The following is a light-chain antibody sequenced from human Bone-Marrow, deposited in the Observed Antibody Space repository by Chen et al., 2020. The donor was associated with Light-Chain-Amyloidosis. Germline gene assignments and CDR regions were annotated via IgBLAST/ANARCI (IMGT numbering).Light chain of an antibody. J-gene: IGKJ2*04. Sequence: DIQMTQSPSTLSASVGDRVTITCRASQSISTWLAWYQQKPGNAPKLLIYEASNLETGVPSRFSGSGAGTEITLTISSLQPDDVATDYCQQYNSYRCSFSQGTKLEIK. CDR1: QSISTW. V-gene: IGKV1-5*03. CDR2: EAS. CDR3: QQYNSYRCS.